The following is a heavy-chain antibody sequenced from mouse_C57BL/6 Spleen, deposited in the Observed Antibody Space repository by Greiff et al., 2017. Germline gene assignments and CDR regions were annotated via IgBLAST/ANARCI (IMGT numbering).Heavy chain of an antibody. CDR3: ARDQDYDWYFDV. D-gene: IGHD2-4*01. J-gene: IGHJ1*03. CDR1: GYSITSGYY. CDR2: ISYDGSN. Sequence: EVQRVESGPGLVKPSQSLSLTCSVTGYSITSGYYWNWIRQFPGNKLEWMGYISYDGSNNYNPSLKNRISITRDTSKNQFFLKLNSVTTEDTATYYCARDQDYDWYFDVWGTGTTVTVSS. V-gene: IGHV3-6*01.